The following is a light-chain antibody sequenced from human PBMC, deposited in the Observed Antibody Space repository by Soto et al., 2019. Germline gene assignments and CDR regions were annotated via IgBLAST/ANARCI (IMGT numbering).Light chain of an antibody. V-gene: IGKV1-39*01. J-gene: IGKJ1*01. CDR2: AAS. Sequence: DMQMPQSPSYLSASVGDRVTITCRASQSISSYLNWYQQKPGKAPKLLIYAASSLQSGVPSRFSGSGSGTEFTLTISSLQPDDFATYFCQQYNDYSTWTFGQGTKVDIK. CDR3: QQYNDYSTWT. CDR1: QSISSY.